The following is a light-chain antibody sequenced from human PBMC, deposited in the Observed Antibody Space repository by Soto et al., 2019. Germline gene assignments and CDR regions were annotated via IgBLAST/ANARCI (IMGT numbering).Light chain of an antibody. CDR3: QQSYYNPT. J-gene: IGKJ1*01. CDR1: QSISSY. V-gene: IGKV1-39*01. CDR2: AAS. Sequence: DIQMTQSPSSLSASVGDRVTITCRASQSISSYLNWYQQKPGKAPKLLIYAASSLQSGVPSRFSSRRSGTDFALDIRSPQPEEVATYWCQQSYYNPTFGQGTKVDIK.